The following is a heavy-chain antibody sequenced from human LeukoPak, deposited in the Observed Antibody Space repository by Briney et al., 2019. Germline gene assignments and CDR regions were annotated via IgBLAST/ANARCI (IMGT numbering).Heavy chain of an antibody. Sequence: GGSLRLSCAASGFTFDDYTMHWVRQAPGKGLEWVSLISWDGGSTYYADSVKGRFTISRDNSKNSLYLQMNSLRTEDTALYYCAKDLFHYDSNGYYLGFDYWGQGTLVTVSS. V-gene: IGHV3-43*01. CDR2: ISWDGGST. CDR1: GFTFDDYT. J-gene: IGHJ4*02. D-gene: IGHD3-22*01. CDR3: AKDLFHYDSNGYYLGFDY.